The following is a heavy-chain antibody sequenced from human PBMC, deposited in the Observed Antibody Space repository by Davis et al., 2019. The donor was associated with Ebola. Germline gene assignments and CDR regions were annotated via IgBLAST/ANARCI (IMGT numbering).Heavy chain of an antibody. D-gene: IGHD5-24*01. CDR2: ISSSSSYI. Sequence: GESLKISCAASGFTFSSYSMNWVRQAPGKGLEWVSSISSSSSYIYYAGSVRGRFTISRDESKNTLNLQMTTLRADDTAVYFCARGDGYNFWDFWGQGTLVTVSS. CDR3: ARGDGYNFWDF. CDR1: GFTFSSYS. J-gene: IGHJ4*02. V-gene: IGHV3-21*04.